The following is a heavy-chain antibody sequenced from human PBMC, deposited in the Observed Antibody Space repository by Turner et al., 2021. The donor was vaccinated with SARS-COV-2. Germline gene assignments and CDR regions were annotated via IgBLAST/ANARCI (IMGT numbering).Heavy chain of an antibody. V-gene: IGHV3-23*01. CDR2: ISGSGGST. CDR1: GFTFISYA. CDR3: ARGLGSKTTVVTPFGY. Sequence: EVQLLESGGGLVQPGGSLRLSCAASGFTFISYAMSWVSQAPGKGLEWVSAISGSGGSTYYADSVKGRFTISRDNSKNTLYLQMNSLRAEDTAVYYCARGLGSKTTVVTPFGYWGQGTLVTVSS. D-gene: IGHD4-17*01. J-gene: IGHJ4*02.